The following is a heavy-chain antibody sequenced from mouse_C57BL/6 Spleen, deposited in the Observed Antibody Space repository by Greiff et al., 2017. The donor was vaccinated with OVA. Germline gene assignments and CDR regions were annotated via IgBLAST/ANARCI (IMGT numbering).Heavy chain of an antibody. Sequence: VQLQQSGAELVRPGASVKLSCTASGFNIKDDYKHWVKQRPEQGLEWIGWIDPENGDTEYASKFQGKATITADTSSNPAYLKLSSLTSEDTAVYYCTTETTAYYFDYWGQGTTLTVSS. CDR1: GFNIKDDY. CDR3: TTETTAYYFDY. V-gene: IGHV14-4*01. J-gene: IGHJ2*01. CDR2: IDPENGDT. D-gene: IGHD1-2*01.